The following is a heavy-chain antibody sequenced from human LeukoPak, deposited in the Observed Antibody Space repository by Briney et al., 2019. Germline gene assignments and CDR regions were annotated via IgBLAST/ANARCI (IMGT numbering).Heavy chain of an antibody. CDR3: ARAGGISGEYYYYGMDT. CDR2: IWYDGRYK. D-gene: IGHD3-10*01. CDR1: GFAFYTHG. J-gene: IGHJ6*02. V-gene: IGHV3-33*01. Sequence: GGSLRLSCAASGFAFYTHGMHWVRQAPGGGLEWVAVIWYDGRYKYYADSVKGRFTISRDNSKNMVYLQMNSLRAEDTAVYYCARAGGISGEYYYYGMDTWGQGTTVTVSS.